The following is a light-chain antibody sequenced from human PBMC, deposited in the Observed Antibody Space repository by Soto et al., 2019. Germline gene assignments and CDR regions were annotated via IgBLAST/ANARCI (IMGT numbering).Light chain of an antibody. CDR3: SSYTTSNSFNL. J-gene: IGLJ2*01. CDR1: SSDIGNYDF. V-gene: IGLV2-14*01. CDR2: EVS. Sequence: QSALTQPASVSGSPGQSITISCTGTSSDIGNYDFVSWYQQVPGTAPKAMIYEVSSRPSGVSNRFSGSKSGNTASLSISGLQAEYEAYYYCSSYTTSNSFNLFGGGTKLTVL.